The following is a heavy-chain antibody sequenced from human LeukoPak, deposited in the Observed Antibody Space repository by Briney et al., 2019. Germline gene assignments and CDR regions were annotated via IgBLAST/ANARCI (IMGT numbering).Heavy chain of an antibody. Sequence: SETLSLTCTVSGDSLSSYYWSWIRQPPGKGLEWIGYIYGSGSTHYDPSPRSRVTISEDTSKNQFSLKLTSVTAADTAVYYCARNVGWYSHDSWGQGTLVTVSS. CDR2: IYGSGST. V-gene: IGHV4-59*08. J-gene: IGHJ4*02. CDR1: GDSLSSYY. CDR3: ARNVGWYSHDS. D-gene: IGHD6-19*01.